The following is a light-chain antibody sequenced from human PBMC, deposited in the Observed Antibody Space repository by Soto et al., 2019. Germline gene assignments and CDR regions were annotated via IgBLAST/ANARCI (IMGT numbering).Light chain of an antibody. J-gene: IGLJ2*01. CDR3: SSYTSSSTLLDV. Sequence: QSVLTQPASVSGSPGQSITISCTGTSSDVGGYNYVSWYQQHPGKAPKLMIYDVSNRPSGVSNRFSGSKSGNTASLTISGLQAEDEADSYCSSYTSSSTLLDVFGAGTKLTVL. CDR1: SSDVGGYNY. CDR2: DVS. V-gene: IGLV2-14*01.